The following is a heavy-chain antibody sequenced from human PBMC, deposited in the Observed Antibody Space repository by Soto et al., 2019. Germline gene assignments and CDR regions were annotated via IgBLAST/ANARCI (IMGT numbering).Heavy chain of an antibody. V-gene: IGHV4-31*11. CDR3: ARDFGRSAIGP. CDR1: GAYISGADSY. J-gene: IGHJ5*02. Sequence: QVHLQQSGPGLVKASETLSLSCVVSGAYISGADSYWFWIRKPPGKGLEWIGYISYSGDTYYNPSLRRRVTLSADRTENKFSLTLKSVPAADSAVYFCARDFGRSAIGPWGQGTSVTVSS. CDR2: ISYSGDT. D-gene: IGHD1-26*01.